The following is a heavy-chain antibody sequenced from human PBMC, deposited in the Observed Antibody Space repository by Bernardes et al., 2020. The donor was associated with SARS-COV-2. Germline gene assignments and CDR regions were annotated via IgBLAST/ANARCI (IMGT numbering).Heavy chain of an antibody. CDR2: ISAYNGNT. Sequence: APVEACCKAFGYTFTSYGISGVGQAPGQGLEWMGWISAYNGNTNYAQKLQGRVTMTTDTSTSTAYMELRSLRSDDTAVYYCARGNLGIAVAGSRFWFDPWGQGTLVTVSS. D-gene: IGHD6-19*01. J-gene: IGHJ5*02. CDR1: GYTFTSYG. V-gene: IGHV1-18*01. CDR3: ARGNLGIAVAGSRFWFDP.